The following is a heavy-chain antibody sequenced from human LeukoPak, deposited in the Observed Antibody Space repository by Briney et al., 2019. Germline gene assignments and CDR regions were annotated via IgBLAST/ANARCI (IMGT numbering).Heavy chain of an antibody. CDR2: IYTNGIS. CDR1: GGSIRSYY. J-gene: IGHJ4*02. CDR3: ARALGGDTDY. V-gene: IGHV4-4*07. D-gene: IGHD3-16*01. Sequence: PSETLSLTCTVSGGSIRSYYWTWIRQPAGKGLEWIGRIYTNGISNHNPSLKSRVSMSQDTSKNQFSLKVSSATAADTAVYYCARALGGDTDYWGQGILVTVSS.